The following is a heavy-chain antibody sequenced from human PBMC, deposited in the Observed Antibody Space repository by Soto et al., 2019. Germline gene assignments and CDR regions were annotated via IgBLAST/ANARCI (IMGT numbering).Heavy chain of an antibody. Sequence: EVQLLESGGGLVQPGGSLRLSWAAPGFPFGSGALSWVGQAPGKGLEWVSAFSGSGTITYYADSVKGRFTISRDTSKNTLYLQMNSLRADDTAVYYCAEWARYCSGADCRAWGQGTLVTVSS. J-gene: IGHJ5*02. D-gene: IGHD2-15*01. CDR3: AEWARYCSGADCRA. CDR1: GFPFGSGA. CDR2: FSGSGTIT. V-gene: IGHV3-23*01.